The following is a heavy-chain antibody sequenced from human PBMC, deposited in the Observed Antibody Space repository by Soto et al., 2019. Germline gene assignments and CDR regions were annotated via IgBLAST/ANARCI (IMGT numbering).Heavy chain of an antibody. J-gene: IGHJ3*02. CDR1: GGSISSGDYY. V-gene: IGHV4-30-4*01. D-gene: IGHD3-10*01. CDR2: IYYSGST. Sequence: KTSETLSLTCTVSGGSISSGDYYWSWIRQPPGKGLEWIGYIYYSGSTYYNPSLKSRVTMSVDTSKKQFSLKLSSVTAADTAVYYCAGTMVRGIPRAFDIWGQGTMVTVSS. CDR3: AGTMVRGIPRAFDI.